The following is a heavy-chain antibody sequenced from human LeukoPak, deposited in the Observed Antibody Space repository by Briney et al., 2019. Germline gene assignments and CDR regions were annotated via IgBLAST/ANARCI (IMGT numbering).Heavy chain of an antibody. Sequence: SETLSLTCAVYGGSFSGYYWSWIRQPPGKGLEWIGEINHSGSTNYSPSLKSRVTISVDTSKNQFSLKLSSVTAADTAVYYCARVREVFGELSIWFDPWGQGTLVTVSS. V-gene: IGHV4-34*01. J-gene: IGHJ5*02. CDR3: ARVREVFGELSIWFDP. CDR2: INHSGST. D-gene: IGHD3-10*01. CDR1: GGSFSGYY.